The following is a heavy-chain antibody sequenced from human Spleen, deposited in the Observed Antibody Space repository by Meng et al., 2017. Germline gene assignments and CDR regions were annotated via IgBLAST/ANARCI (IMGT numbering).Heavy chain of an antibody. CDR2: ISGHNDNI. Sequence: ASVKVSFKASGYRFTSYGISWVRQAPGQGLEWMGWISGHNDNINYAQKFQGRVTMTTDASTSTAYLELRRLKSDETAVYYCARGQYSSSSDYWGQGTLVTVSS. D-gene: IGHD6-13*01. V-gene: IGHV1-18*01. CDR1: GYRFTSYG. CDR3: ARGQYSSSSDY. J-gene: IGHJ4*02.